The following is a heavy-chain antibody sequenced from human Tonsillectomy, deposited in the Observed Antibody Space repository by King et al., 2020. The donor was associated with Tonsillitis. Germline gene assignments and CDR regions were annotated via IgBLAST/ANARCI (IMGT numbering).Heavy chain of an antibody. CDR1: GFTFSTYN. CDR2: ISSSSSYI. CDR3: PREGDYYDSSGSYWYFDL. J-gene: IGHJ2*01. Sequence: VQLVESGGGLVKPGGSLRLSCAASGFTFSTYNMNWVRQAPGKGLEWVSCISSSSSYIYFADSMKGRFTISRDNAKNSLYLQMNSLRAEDTAVYYCPREGDYYDSSGSYWYFDLWGRGTLVTVSS. V-gene: IGHV3-21*01. D-gene: IGHD3-22*01.